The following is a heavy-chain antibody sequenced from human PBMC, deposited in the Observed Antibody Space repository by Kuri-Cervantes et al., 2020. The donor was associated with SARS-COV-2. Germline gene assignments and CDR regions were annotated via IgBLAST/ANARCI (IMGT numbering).Heavy chain of an antibody. D-gene: IGHD3-16*01. V-gene: IGHV3-21*01. CDR1: GFTFSSYS. CDR3: ARDGVTVGKY. Sequence: GESLNISCAASGFTFSSYSMNWVRQAPGKGLEWVSSISSSSSYIYYADSVKGRFTISRDNAKNSLYLQMNSLRAEDTAVYYCARDGVTVGKYWGQGTLVTVSS. J-gene: IGHJ4*02. CDR2: ISSSSSYI.